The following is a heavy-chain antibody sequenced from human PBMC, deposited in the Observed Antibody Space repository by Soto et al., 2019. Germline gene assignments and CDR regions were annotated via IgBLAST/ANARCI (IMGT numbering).Heavy chain of an antibody. D-gene: IGHD1-26*01. CDR3: AKAGYRGSQERDRDVFDV. CDR2: ISGSGAGT. Sequence: EQVLDSGGGLVQPGGSPRLSCAASGITFAPFNSYAMNWVRQAPGKGLEWVSTISGSGAGTYYADSVKGRFTISRDDSKNTVYLQMSSLRAEDTAVYYCAKAGYRGSQERDRDVFDVWGQGTVVSVSS. CDR1: GITFAPFNSYA. V-gene: IGHV3-23*01. J-gene: IGHJ3*01.